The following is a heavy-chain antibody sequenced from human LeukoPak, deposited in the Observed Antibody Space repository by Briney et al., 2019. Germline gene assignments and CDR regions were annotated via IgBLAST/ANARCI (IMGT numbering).Heavy chain of an antibody. Sequence: GRSLRLSCAAPGFTFSSYGMHWVRQAPGKGLEWVAVISYDGSNKYYADSVKGRFTISRDNSKNTLYLQMNSLRAEDTALYYCAKDGYYDSSGYYFDYWGQGTLVTVSS. CDR1: GFTFSSYG. CDR3: AKDGYYDSSGYYFDY. CDR2: ISYDGSNK. J-gene: IGHJ4*02. V-gene: IGHV3-30*18. D-gene: IGHD3-22*01.